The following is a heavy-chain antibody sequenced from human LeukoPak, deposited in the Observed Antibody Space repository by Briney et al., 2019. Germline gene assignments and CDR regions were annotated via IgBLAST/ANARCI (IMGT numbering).Heavy chain of an antibody. V-gene: IGHV3-23*01. D-gene: IGHD6-6*01. CDR3: AKGASIAPSVGYYYMDV. J-gene: IGHJ6*03. CDR2: ISGSGGST. Sequence: GGSLRLSCAASGFTFSSYAMSWVRQAPGKGLEWVSAISGSGGSTYYADSVKGRFTISRDNSKNTLYLQMNSLRAEDTAVYYCAKGASIAPSVGYYYMDVWGKGTTVTVSS. CDR1: GFTFSSYA.